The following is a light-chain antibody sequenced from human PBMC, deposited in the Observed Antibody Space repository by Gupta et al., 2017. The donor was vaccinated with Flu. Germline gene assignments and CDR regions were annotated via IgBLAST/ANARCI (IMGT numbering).Light chain of an antibody. CDR1: QRINTY. J-gene: IGKJ2*03. CDR3: QQYEDYRNS. V-gene: IGKV1-8*01. CDR2: AAS. Sequence: AIRMTQSPSSLSASTGDRVTITCRASQRINTYLACYQQQPGKAPNLLIYAASTSQSGVLSRFRGSASGTAITLTIIRIHSQALTTYFCQQYEDYRNSCDQGIKL.